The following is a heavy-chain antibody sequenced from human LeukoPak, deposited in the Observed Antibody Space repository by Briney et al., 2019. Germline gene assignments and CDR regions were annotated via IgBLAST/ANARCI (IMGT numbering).Heavy chain of an antibody. Sequence: ASVTVSCKASGYTFTGYYIHWVRQAPGQGLEWMGRINPISGGTNYAQKFQGRVTMTSDTSISTAYMELSRLRSDDTAVYYCARTVAGDNDAFDIWGQGTMVTVSS. V-gene: IGHV1-2*06. CDR3: ARTVAGDNDAFDI. CDR2: INPISGGT. CDR1: GYTFTGYY. D-gene: IGHD6-19*01. J-gene: IGHJ3*02.